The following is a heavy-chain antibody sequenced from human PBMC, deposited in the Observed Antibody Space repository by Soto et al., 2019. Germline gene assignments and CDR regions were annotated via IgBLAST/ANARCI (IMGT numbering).Heavy chain of an antibody. Sequence: QVHLVQSGAEVKKPGASVKVSCKASGYTFTSYGITWVRQAPGQGLEWMGWISAHNGNTDYAQKLQGRVIVTRDTSPSTAYMELRSLISDDTAVYFCARGRYGDYWGQGALVPVSS. V-gene: IGHV1-18*01. CDR3: ARGRYGDY. J-gene: IGHJ4*02. D-gene: IGHD1-1*01. CDR1: GYTFTSYG. CDR2: ISAHNGNT.